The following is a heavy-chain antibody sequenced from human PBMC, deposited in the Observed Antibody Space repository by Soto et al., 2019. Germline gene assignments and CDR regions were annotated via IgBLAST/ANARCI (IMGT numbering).Heavy chain of an antibody. D-gene: IGHD2-21*02. Sequence: QVQLQESGPGLVKPSQTLSLTCTVSGGSISSGGYYWSWIRQHPGKGLEWIGYIYYSGSTYYNPSLKGRVTISVDTSKNHFSLKLSSVTAAATAVYYCARVGGGACRPGMDGWGAGNTVTGSP. J-gene: IGHJ6*04. CDR1: GGSISSGGYY. V-gene: IGHV4-31*03. CDR3: ARVGGGACRPGMDG. CDR2: IYYSGST.